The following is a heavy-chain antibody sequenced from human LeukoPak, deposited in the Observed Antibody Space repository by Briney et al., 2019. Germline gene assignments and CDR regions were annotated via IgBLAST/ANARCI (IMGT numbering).Heavy chain of an antibody. CDR1: GGTFSSYA. V-gene: IGHV1-69*13. J-gene: IGHJ4*02. CDR2: IIPIFGTA. D-gene: IGHD1-26*01. CDR3: AREVGATNNY. Sequence: ASVTVSCKASGGTFSSYAISWVRQAPGQGLEWMGGIIPIFGTANYAQKFQGRVTITADESTSTAYMELRSLRSEYTAVYYCAREVGATNNYWGQGTLVTVSS.